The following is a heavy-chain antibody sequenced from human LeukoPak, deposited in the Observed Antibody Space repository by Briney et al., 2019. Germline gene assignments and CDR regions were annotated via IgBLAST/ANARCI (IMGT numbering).Heavy chain of an antibody. CDR1: GFTFSSYA. V-gene: IGHV3-30-3*01. CDR3: AKVNKKMADLDY. Sequence: GGSLRLSCAASGFTFSSYAMHWVRQAPGKGLEWVAVISYDGSNKYYADSVKGRFTISRDNSKNTLYLQMNSLRAEDTAVYYCAKVNKKMADLDYWGQGTLVTVSS. CDR2: ISYDGSNK. D-gene: IGHD5-24*01. J-gene: IGHJ4*02.